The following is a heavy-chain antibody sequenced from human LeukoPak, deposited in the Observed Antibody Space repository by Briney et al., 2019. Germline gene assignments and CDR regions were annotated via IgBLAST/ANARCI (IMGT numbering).Heavy chain of an antibody. V-gene: IGHV3-23*01. D-gene: IGHD6-19*01. CDR2: IRDSGGNT. CDR1: GFTFDCCG. CDR3: AKDSRGWSRDY. Sequence: GGSLRLSCAASGFTFDCCGMHWVRQAPGKGLEWVSSIRDSGGNTYYAESVKGRFTVSRDNSKNTLYLQMSSLKAEDTAVYYCAKDSRGWSRDYWGQGTLVTVSS. J-gene: IGHJ4*02.